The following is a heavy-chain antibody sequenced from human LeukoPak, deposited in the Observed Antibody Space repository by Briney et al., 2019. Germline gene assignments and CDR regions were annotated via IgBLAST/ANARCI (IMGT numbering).Heavy chain of an antibody. Sequence: GGSLRLSCAASGFNFYNFWMTWVRQAPGKGLEWVANIKQDGSEIYYVDSVKGRFTISRDNAKNSLYLQMNSLRAEDTAVYYCAGRYCSGGSCLDAFDIWGQGTMVTVSS. CDR3: AGRYCSGGSCLDAFDI. CDR1: GFNFYNFW. V-gene: IGHV3-7*01. CDR2: IKQDGSEI. D-gene: IGHD2-15*01. J-gene: IGHJ3*02.